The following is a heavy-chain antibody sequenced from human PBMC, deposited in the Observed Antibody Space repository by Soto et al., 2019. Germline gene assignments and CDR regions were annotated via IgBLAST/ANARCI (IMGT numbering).Heavy chain of an antibody. CDR3: ARVTVTRDYYFDY. CDR2: IWYDGSNK. CDR1: GFTFSSYG. D-gene: IGHD4-17*01. J-gene: IGHJ4*02. Sequence: GGSLRLSCAASGFTFSSYGMHWVRQAPGKGLEWVAVIWYDGSNKYYADSVKGRFTISRDNSKNTLYLQMNSLRAEDTAVYYCARVTVTRDYYFDYWGQGTLVTVPS. V-gene: IGHV3-33*01.